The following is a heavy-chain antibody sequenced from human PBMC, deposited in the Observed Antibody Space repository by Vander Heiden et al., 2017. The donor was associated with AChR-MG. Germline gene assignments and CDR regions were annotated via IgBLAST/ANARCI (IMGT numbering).Heavy chain of an antibody. D-gene: IGHD5-12*01. CDR2: ISSSGSTT. CDR3: ARTQKYSGYDYDH. Sequence: EVPLVESGGGLVQPGGSLRLPCAASGFPFRNYEMNRVRQAPGKGLGWVSYISSSGSTTYYADSVKGRFTISRDNGKNSLYLQMNSLRAEDTAVYYCARTQKYSGYDYDHWGQGTLVTVSS. V-gene: IGHV3-48*03. CDR1: GFPFRNYE. J-gene: IGHJ5*02.